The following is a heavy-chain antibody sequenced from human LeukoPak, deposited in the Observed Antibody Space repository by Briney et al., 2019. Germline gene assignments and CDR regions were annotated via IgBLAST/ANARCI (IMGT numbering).Heavy chain of an antibody. CDR3: AELGITMIGGV. CDR1: GFTVSSNE. D-gene: IGHD3-10*02. CDR2: ISSSGSTI. J-gene: IGHJ6*04. V-gene: IGHV3-48*03. Sequence: GGSLRLSCAASGFTVSSNEMNWVRQAPGKGLEWVSYISSSGSTIYYADSVKGRFTISRDNAKNSLYLQMNSLRAEDTAVYYCAELGITMIGGVWGKGTTVTVSS.